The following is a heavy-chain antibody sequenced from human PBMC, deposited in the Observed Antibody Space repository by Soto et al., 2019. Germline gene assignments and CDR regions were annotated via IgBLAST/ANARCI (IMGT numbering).Heavy chain of an antibody. CDR2: ISDSGDIT. V-gene: IGHV3-23*01. Sequence: GGSLRLSCAASEFTFSTYAMTWVRQAPGRGLQWVATISDSGDITYYADSVKGRFTISRDNSKNTLYLQMDSLRAEDTAVYYCAKGEVRGIIPSYFDYWGLGTLVTVSS. CDR1: EFTFSTYA. J-gene: IGHJ4*02. CDR3: AKGEVRGIIPSYFDY. D-gene: IGHD3-10*01.